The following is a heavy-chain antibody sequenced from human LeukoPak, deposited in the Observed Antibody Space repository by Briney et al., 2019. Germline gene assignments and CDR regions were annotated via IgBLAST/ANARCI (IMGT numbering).Heavy chain of an antibody. CDR3: TTPLF. Sequence: GGSLRLSCAASGFTFSSYVMTWVRQAPGKGLEWASTISGSGGSTYYADSVKGRFTISRDNSKNTLFLQMNSLKTEDTAVYYCTTPLFWGQGTLVTVSS. CDR1: GFTFSSYV. V-gene: IGHV3-23*01. J-gene: IGHJ4*02. CDR2: ISGSGGST. D-gene: IGHD1-14*01.